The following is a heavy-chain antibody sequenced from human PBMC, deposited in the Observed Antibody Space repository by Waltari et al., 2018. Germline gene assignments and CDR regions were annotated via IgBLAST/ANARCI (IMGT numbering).Heavy chain of an antibody. V-gene: IGHV4-34*01. Sequence: QVQLQHWGAGLLKPSEPLSPTRAVYGGSFSGYYWGWIRQSPGKGLEWIGEINHSGSTNYNPSLKSRVTISVDTSKNQFSLKVSSVTAADTAVYYCARQFSSGWYSEYWGQGTLVTVSS. CDR1: GGSFSGYY. CDR3: ARQFSSGWYSEY. D-gene: IGHD6-19*01. CDR2: INHSGST. J-gene: IGHJ4*02.